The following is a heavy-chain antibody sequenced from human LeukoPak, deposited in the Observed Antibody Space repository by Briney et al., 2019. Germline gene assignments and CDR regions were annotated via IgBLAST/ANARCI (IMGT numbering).Heavy chain of an antibody. CDR3: TREPWGAKGAAWGMDV. D-gene: IGHD1-26*01. CDR2: IQSGGTT. J-gene: IGHJ6*02. Sequence: GGSLRLSCAASGFTVSSDYMNWVRQAPGKGLEWVSVIQSGGTTYYADSVKGRFTISRDISKNTLHLQMDSLRAEDTAVYYCTREPWGAKGAAWGMDVWGQGTTVTVSS. V-gene: IGHV3-53*01. CDR1: GFTVSSDY.